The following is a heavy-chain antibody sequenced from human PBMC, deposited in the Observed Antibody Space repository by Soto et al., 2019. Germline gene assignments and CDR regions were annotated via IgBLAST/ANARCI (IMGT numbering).Heavy chain of an antibody. CDR2: VSYDGINK. CDR3: ARGGYCNSTSCYRYGMDV. D-gene: IGHD2-2*03. J-gene: IGHJ6*02. V-gene: IGHV3-30-3*01. Sequence: QVQLVESGGGVVQPGRSLRLSCAASGFTFSSYAIHWVRQAPGKGLEWVAVVSYDGINKYYADSVKGRFTISRDSSKNTLNLQMNSLRTEDKAVYYCARGGYCNSTSCYRYGMDVWGQGTTVTVSS. CDR1: GFTFSSYA.